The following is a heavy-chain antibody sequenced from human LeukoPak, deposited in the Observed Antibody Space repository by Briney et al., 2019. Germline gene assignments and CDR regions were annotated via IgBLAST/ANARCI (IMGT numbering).Heavy chain of an antibody. D-gene: IGHD6-13*01. Sequence: PGGSLRLSCAASGFTFTTYWMTWVRQAPGKGLEWVANINQDGTEKYYVDSVKGRFTISRDNAKNSLYLQMNSLRAEDTALYYCAKDSYSSSWSNFDYWGQGTLVTVSS. CDR3: AKDSYSSSWSNFDY. V-gene: IGHV3-7*03. CDR2: INQDGTEK. J-gene: IGHJ4*02. CDR1: GFTFTTYW.